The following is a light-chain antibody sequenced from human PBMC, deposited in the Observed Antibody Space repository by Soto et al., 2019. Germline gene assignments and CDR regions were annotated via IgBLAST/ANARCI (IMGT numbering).Light chain of an antibody. CDR1: QGISSY. Sequence: IKMKQSPSSLSASVGDRVTITCRASQGISSYLAWYQQKPGKAPELLIYDASSLESGVPSRFSGSGSGTEFTLTISGLQPDDFATYYCQHYDTYRATFGLGTKVDIK. V-gene: IGKV1-13*02. CDR3: QHYDTYRAT. CDR2: DAS. J-gene: IGKJ1*01.